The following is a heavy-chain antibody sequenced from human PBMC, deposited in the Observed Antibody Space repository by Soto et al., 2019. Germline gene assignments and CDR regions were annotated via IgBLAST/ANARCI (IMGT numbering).Heavy chain of an antibody. CDR2: ISAYNGNT. J-gene: IGHJ6*02. Sequence: GASVKVSCKASGYTFTSYGISWVRQAPGQGLEWMGWISAYNGNTNYAQKLQGRVTMTTDTSTSTAYMELRSLRSDDTAVYYCARGGEVVDEGDYGSGSYHYTRAHYYYGMDVWGQGTTVTVSS. V-gene: IGHV1-18*01. D-gene: IGHD3-10*01. CDR3: ARGGEVVDEGDYGSGSYHYTRAHYYYGMDV. CDR1: GYTFTSYG.